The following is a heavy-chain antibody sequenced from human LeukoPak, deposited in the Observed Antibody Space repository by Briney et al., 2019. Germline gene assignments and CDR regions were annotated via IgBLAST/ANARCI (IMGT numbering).Heavy chain of an antibody. CDR3: ARDLTGDQFFDP. V-gene: IGHV4-31*03. CDR2: IYYNGNT. Sequence: SQTLSLTCNVSGGSISNDGYYWSWIRQHPGKGLEWLGYIYYNGNTYYNPSLKSRVTLSVDTSKSQFSLRLSSVTAADTAVYYCARDLTGDQFFDPWGQGTLVTVSS. J-gene: IGHJ5*02. D-gene: IGHD7-27*01. CDR1: GGSISNDGYY.